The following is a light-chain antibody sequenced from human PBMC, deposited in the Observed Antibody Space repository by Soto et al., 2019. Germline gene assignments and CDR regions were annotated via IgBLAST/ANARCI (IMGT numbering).Light chain of an antibody. Sequence: EIVMTQSPATLSVSPGERATLSCRASQSVNSNYLAWYQQKPGQAPRLLLYGASARATGVPARFSGSGSGSEFTLTISGLQSEDFAVYYCQQYNDRPPITFGQGTRLE. J-gene: IGKJ5*01. CDR1: QSVNSN. CDR3: QQYNDRPPIT. V-gene: IGKV3-15*01. CDR2: GAS.